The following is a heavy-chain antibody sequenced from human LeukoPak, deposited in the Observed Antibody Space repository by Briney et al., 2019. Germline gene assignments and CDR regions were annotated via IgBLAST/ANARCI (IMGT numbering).Heavy chain of an antibody. V-gene: IGHV4-39*01. CDR2: IYYSGST. CDR3: ARPEGVNSDFDY. Sequence: SETLSLTCTVSGGSISSSSYYWGWIRQPPGKGLEWIGSIYYSGSTYYNPSLKSRVTISVDTSKNQFSLKLSSVTAADTAVYYCARPEGVNSDFDYWGQGTLVTVSS. CDR1: GGSISSSSYY. J-gene: IGHJ4*02. D-gene: IGHD1-7*01.